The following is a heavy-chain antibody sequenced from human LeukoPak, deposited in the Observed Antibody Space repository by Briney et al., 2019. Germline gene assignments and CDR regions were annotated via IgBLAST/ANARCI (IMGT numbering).Heavy chain of an antibody. V-gene: IGHV3-30*02. CDR2: IRYDGGNK. CDR1: GFPFINYG. J-gene: IGHJ6*03. D-gene: IGHD1-26*01. Sequence: PGGPLRLSCAASGFPFINYGMHWVRQAPGKGLEWVAFIRYDGGNKNYADSVKGRFTISRDNSKNTLYLQMNSLRAEDTAVYYCAKSKLDYYYYMDVWGKGTTVTVSS. CDR3: AKSKLDYYYYMDV.